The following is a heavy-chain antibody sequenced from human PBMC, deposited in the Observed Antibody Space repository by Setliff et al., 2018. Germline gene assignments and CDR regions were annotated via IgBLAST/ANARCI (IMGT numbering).Heavy chain of an antibody. CDR1: GYTFTNYW. J-gene: IGHJ4*02. D-gene: IGHD3-22*01. Sequence: PGESLKISCQGSGYTFTNYWTGWVRQMPGKGLEWMGILKPGDSGIRYSPSFQGQVTLSADTSIATAYLHWTSLKASDTAMYYCVRHPYYDSSGYYSYFDYWGQGALVTVSS. CDR2: LKPGDSGI. V-gene: IGHV5-51*01. CDR3: VRHPYYDSSGYYSYFDY.